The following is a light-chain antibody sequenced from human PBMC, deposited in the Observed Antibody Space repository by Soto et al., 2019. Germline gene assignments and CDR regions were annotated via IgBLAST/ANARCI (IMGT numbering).Light chain of an antibody. V-gene: IGLV2-23*01. Sequence: QPVLTQPASVSGSPGQSITISCTGTSSDVGSYNRVSWYQHHPGKTPKLMIYEGSRRPSGVSNRFSASKSGNTASLTISGLQAEDEAEYYCCSYETSSTYVFGSGTKVTVL. CDR2: EGS. J-gene: IGLJ1*01. CDR3: CSYETSSTYV. CDR1: SSDVGSYNR.